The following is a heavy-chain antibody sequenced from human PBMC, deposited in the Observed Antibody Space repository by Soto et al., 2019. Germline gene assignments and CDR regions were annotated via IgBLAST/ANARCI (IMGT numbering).Heavy chain of an antibody. Sequence: QLQLQESGPGLVTPSETLSLTCTVSGGSVSSSSYFWAWVRQSPAKGLEWIGSINYRRTTFYSASLMNRVTFSIEPSCIQFYMTFNSVTAADSAVYYCTRLVGGNGGSCKFDPGGQGTLVTFSS. CDR1: GGSVSSSSYF. D-gene: IGHD2-15*01. J-gene: IGHJ5*02. V-gene: IGHV4-39*01. CDR2: INYRRTT. CDR3: TRLVGGNGGSCKFDP.